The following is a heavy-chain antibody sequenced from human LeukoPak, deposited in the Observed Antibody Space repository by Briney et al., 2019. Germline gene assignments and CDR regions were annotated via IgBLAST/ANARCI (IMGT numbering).Heavy chain of an antibody. CDR2: ISSSSRTK. CDR3: ASQSSGSSTRAPDI. V-gene: IGHV3-48*04. D-gene: IGHD1-26*01. J-gene: IGHJ4*02. Sequence: GGSLRLSCATPGVTFSSYSLNWVRQAPGKGLEWVSYISSSSRTKYYADSVKGRSIISRDNANNSLYLQMNSLRAEDTALYYCASQSSGSSTRAPDIWGQGTLVTVSS. CDR1: GVTFSSYS.